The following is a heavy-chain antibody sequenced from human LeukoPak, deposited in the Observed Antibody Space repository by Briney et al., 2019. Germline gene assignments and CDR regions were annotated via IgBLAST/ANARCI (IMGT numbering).Heavy chain of an antibody. D-gene: IGHD3-22*01. CDR1: GGSIRTYY. CDR3: ARLVDYDNSGDPDIFDI. V-gene: IGHV4-59*01. CDR2: INYSGRT. J-gene: IGHJ3*02. Sequence: SETLSLTCTVSGGSIRTYYWSWIRQPPGKGPEWMASINYSGRTKYNPSIQRRVTISLDTSKNLISLQLISMTAADTAAYYCARLVDYDNSGDPDIFDIWGQGTTVIVSS.